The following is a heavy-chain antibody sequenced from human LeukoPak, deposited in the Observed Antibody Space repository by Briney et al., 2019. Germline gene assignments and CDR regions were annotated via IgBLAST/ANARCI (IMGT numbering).Heavy chain of an antibody. D-gene: IGHD1-26*01. CDR2: IKQDGSEK. CDR3: ARDSVGATTGWFDP. Sequence: GGSLRLSCAASGFTFSSYWMSWVRQAPGKGLEWVANIKQDGSEKYYVDSVKGRFTISRDNAKNSLYLQMNSLRAEDTTVYYCARDSVGATTGWFDPWGQGTLVTVSS. J-gene: IGHJ5*02. CDR1: GFTFSSYW. V-gene: IGHV3-7*01.